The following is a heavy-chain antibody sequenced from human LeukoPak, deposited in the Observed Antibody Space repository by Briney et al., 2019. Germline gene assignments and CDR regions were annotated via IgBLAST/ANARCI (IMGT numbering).Heavy chain of an antibody. V-gene: IGHV4-59*12. Sequence: SETLSLTCSVSGGSISSYYWSWIRQPPGKGLEWIGYIYNSGSTNYNPSLKSRVTISVDTSKNQFSLKLSSVTAADTAVYYCARDVGGSSPPAPSLFDYWGQGTLVTVSS. J-gene: IGHJ4*02. CDR3: ARDVGGSSPPAPSLFDY. CDR1: GGSISSYY. D-gene: IGHD2-15*01. CDR2: IYNSGST.